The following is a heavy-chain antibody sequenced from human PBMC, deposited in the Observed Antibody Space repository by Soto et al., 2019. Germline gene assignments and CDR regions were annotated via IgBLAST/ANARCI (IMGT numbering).Heavy chain of an antibody. Sequence: QVQLQESGPGLVKPSQTLSLTCTVSGGSISSGDYYWSWIRQPPGKGLEWIGYIYYSGSTYYNPSLKYRVTMSVDTSNNQFSLKLSAVTAADTAVYYCARGSSLIPGYCRGGSCYLPYGMDFW. CDR1: GGSISSGDYY. J-gene: IGHJ6*01. CDR3: ARGSSLIPGYCRGGSCYLPYGMDF. V-gene: IGHV4-30-4*01. D-gene: IGHD2-15*01. CDR2: IYYSGST.